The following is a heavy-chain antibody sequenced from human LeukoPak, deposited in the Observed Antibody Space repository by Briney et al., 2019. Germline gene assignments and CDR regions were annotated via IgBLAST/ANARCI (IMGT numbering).Heavy chain of an antibody. CDR1: GFTFSSYA. CDR2: ISGSGGST. J-gene: IGHJ4*02. D-gene: IGHD1-1*01. Sequence: PGGSLRLSCAASGFTFSSYAMSWVRQAPGKGLEWVSAISGSGGSTYYADSVKGWFSISRDNSKNTVYLQMSSLRAEDTAVYYCATNWNLDSWGQGTLVTVSS. V-gene: IGHV3-23*01. CDR3: ATNWNLDS.